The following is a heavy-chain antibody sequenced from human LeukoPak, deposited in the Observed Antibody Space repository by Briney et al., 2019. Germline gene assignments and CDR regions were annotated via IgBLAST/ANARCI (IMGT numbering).Heavy chain of an antibody. CDR1: GCTFSSYW. CDR3: ARAPSETGGYYPEYFRH. Sequence: GGTLTLSCAASGCTFSSYWWHWIRQPPGKGLVWVSLIKSDGSTNYADSAKGRFTISRDNAKNTVSLQMNSLRAEDTAVYYCARAPSETGGYYPEYFRHWGQGTLVTVSS. D-gene: IGHD3-22*01. CDR2: IKSDGST. J-gene: IGHJ1*01. V-gene: IGHV3-74*01.